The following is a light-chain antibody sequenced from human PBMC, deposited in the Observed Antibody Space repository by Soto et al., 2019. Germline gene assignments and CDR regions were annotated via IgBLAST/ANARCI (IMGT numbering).Light chain of an antibody. CDR1: NIGSKS. V-gene: IGLV3-21*02. J-gene: IGLJ2*01. CDR2: YDS. Sequence: SYELTQPPSVSVAPGQTANISCGGNNIGSKSVHWYQQKPGQAPVLVIYYDSDRPSWIPERFSGSNSGNTATLTISRVEAGDEADYFCQVWDSDRDHVVFGGGTKLTVL. CDR3: QVWDSDRDHVV.